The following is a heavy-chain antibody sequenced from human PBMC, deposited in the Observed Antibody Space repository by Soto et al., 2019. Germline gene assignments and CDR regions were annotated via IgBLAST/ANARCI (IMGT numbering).Heavy chain of an antibody. V-gene: IGHV1-18*04. D-gene: IGHD6-19*01. CDR3: ARDAYSSGWYFFDY. J-gene: IGHJ4*02. Sequence: ASVKVSCKASGYTFSNYYIHWVRQAPGQGLEWMGWISANNGSTNYAQKLQDRVTMTTDTSTSTAYMELRSLRSDDTAVYYCARDAYSSGWYFFDYWGQGTLVTVSS. CDR2: ISANNGST. CDR1: GYTFSNYY.